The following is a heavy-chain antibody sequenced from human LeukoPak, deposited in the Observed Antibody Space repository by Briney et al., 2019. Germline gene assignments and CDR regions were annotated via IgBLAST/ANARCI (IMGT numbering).Heavy chain of an antibody. V-gene: IGHV1-3*01. D-gene: IGHD1-14*01. CDR1: GYTFTHYA. CDR2: INVGNGNT. Sequence: ASVKVSCKASGYTFTHYAMHWVRQAPGQRLEWMGWINVGNGNTKYSQKFQGRVTITRDTSASTAYMELNSLRSEDTAVYYCARATTDYYHYYGMDVWGQGTTVTVSS. J-gene: IGHJ6*02. CDR3: ARATTDYYHYYGMDV.